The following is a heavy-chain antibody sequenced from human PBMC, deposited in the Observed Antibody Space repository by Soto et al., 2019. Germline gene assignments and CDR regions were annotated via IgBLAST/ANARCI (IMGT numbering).Heavy chain of an antibody. CDR2: IIPIFGTA. Sequence: SVKVSCKASGGTFSSYAISWVRQAPGQGLEWMGGIIPIFGTANYAQKFQGRVTITADESTSTAYMELSSLRSEDTAVYYCAYPLAVAGPEDAFDIWGQGTMVTVSS. D-gene: IGHD6-19*01. V-gene: IGHV1-69*13. J-gene: IGHJ3*02. CDR1: GGTFSSYA. CDR3: AYPLAVAGPEDAFDI.